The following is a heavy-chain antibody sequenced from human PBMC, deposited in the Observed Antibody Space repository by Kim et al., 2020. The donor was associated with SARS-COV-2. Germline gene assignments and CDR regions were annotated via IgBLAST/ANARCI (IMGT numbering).Heavy chain of an antibody. Sequence: SETLSLTCTVSGGSISSGGYYWSWIRQHQGKGLEWIGYIYYSGSTYYNPSLKSRVTISVDTSKNQFSLKLSSVTDADTAVYYCARGGGYDLFLLDYGGQGTLITVSS. J-gene: IGHJ4*02. CDR1: GGSISSGGYY. CDR2: IYYSGST. D-gene: IGHD5-12*01. V-gene: IGHV4-31*03. CDR3: ARGGGYDLFLLDY.